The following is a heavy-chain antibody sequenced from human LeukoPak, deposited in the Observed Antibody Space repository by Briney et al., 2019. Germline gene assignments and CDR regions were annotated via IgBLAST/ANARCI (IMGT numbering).Heavy chain of an antibody. Sequence: GGSLRLSCAASGFTFSSYWMSWVRQAPGKGLEWVANIKQDVSEKYYVDSVKGRFTISRDNAKNSLYLQMNSLRAEDTAVYYCARDRVVRGVTGRWYYYGMDVWGKGTTVTVSS. V-gene: IGHV3-7*03. CDR1: GFTFSSYW. D-gene: IGHD3-10*01. CDR2: IKQDVSEK. J-gene: IGHJ6*04. CDR3: ARDRVVRGVTGRWYYYGMDV.